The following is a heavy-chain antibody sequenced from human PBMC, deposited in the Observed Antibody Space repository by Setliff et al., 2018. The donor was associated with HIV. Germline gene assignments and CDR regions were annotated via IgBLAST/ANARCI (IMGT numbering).Heavy chain of an antibody. CDR2: IHYSGST. Sequence: YWIGWVRQMPGKGLEWIGYIHYSGSTYYKPSLKSPVSMSVDTSKNQFSLKLSSVTAADTAVYYCARIVRPSYYYYYYMDVWGKGTTVTVSS. CDR1: Y. D-gene: IGHD3-10*02. CDR3: ARIVRPSYYYYYYMDV. J-gene: IGHJ6*03. V-gene: IGHV4-31*01.